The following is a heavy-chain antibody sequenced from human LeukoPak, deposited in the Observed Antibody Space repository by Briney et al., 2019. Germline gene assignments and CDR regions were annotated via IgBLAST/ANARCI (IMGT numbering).Heavy chain of an antibody. J-gene: IGHJ4*02. CDR1: GFTFSSYE. D-gene: IGHD3-10*01. CDR2: INQDGTEK. Sequence: PGGSLRLSCVASGFTFSSYEMNWVRQAPGKGLEWVANINQDGTEKYYVDSVKGRFTISRDNAKNSLDLQMNSLRVEDTGIYYCVKVAKYYYGSETYYFFEHWGQGTPVTASS. CDR3: VKVAKYYYGSETYYFFEH. V-gene: IGHV3-7*01.